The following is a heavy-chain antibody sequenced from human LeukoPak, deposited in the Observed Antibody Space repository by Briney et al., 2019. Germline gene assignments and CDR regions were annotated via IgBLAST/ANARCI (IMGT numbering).Heavy chain of an antibody. V-gene: IGHV3-30*18. CDR2: ISYDGNSK. J-gene: IGHJ1*01. Sequence: GGSLRLSCAASGFTLSTYGMHWVRQAPGKGLEWVAMISYDGNSKQYADLVKGRFTISRDNSKNTLYLQMDSLRAEDTALYYCAKRVVVGATSPYSDFQDWGQGTLVTVSS. CDR1: GFTLSTYG. CDR3: AKRVVVGATSPYSDFQD. D-gene: IGHD1-26*01.